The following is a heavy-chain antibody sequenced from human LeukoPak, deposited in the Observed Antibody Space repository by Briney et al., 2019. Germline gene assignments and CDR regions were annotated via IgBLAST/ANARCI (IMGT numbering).Heavy chain of an antibody. CDR2: IYYTGGT. CDR1: GDSISTSSYY. J-gene: IGHJ3*02. Sequence: SETLSLTCSVSGDSISTSSYYWGWIRQPPGKGLEWVGSIYYTGGTYYNPSLKSRVTISVDTSKNQLSLKLSSVTAADTAVYYCAKDNSSWIDAFDIWGQGTMVTVSS. CDR3: AKDNSSWIDAFDI. D-gene: IGHD6-13*01. V-gene: IGHV4-39*07.